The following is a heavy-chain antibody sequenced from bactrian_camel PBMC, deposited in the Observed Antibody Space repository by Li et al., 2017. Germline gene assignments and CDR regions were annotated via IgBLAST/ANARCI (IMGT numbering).Heavy chain of an antibody. Sequence: QVQLVESGGGSVQVGGSLRLSCAASGYVYRYVYSNYCMGWFRQAPGKEREGVARIDSDGSTAYGDSVKGRFTISKDNAKNTLYLQMNSLKSEDTALYYCAKDLFTDYARWGQGTQVTVS. CDR1: GYVYRYVYSNYC. D-gene: IGHD4*01. CDR2: IDSDGSTA. V-gene: IGHV3S1*01. J-gene: IGHJ4*01. CDR3: AKDLFTDYAR.